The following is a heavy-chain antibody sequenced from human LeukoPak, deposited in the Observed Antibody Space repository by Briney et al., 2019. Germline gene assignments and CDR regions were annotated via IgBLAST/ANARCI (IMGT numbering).Heavy chain of an antibody. CDR2: IYHSGST. CDR1: GDSISSGGYS. V-gene: IGHV4-30-2*01. CDR3: ARGQQQAFDY. J-gene: IGHJ4*02. D-gene: IGHD6-13*01. Sequence: SETLSLTCAVSGDSISSGGYSWSWIRQPPGKGLEWIGYIYHSGSTYYNPSLKSRVTISVDRSKNQFSLKLSSVTAADTAVYYCARGQQQAFDYWGQGTPVTVSS.